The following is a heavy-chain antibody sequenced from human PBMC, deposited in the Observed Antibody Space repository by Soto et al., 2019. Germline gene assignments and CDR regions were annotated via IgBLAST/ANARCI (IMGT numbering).Heavy chain of an antibody. D-gene: IGHD6-6*01. V-gene: IGHV3-11*04. J-gene: IGHJ6*02. CDR1: GFKFSDYW. Sequence: GGSLRLSCAASGFKFSDYWMSWVRQAPGRGLEWVSYISSSGSTIYYADSVKGRFTISRDNAKNSLYLQMNSLRAEDTAVYYCARGIAARRYYYYYGMDVWGQGTTVTVSS. CDR2: ISSSGSTI. CDR3: ARGIAARRYYYYYGMDV.